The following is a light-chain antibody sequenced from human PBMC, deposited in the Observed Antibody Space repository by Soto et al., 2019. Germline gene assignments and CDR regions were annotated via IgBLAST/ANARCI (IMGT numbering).Light chain of an antibody. CDR1: QNIDKW. CDR2: DAS. J-gene: IGKJ2*01. Sequence: DIQMTQSPSTLSASVGDRVSITCRASQNIDKWLAWYQQKPQKAPKLLIFDASTLESGVPSRFSGSGSGTEFTLTISSLQPDDFATYYCQQYNSYSPYTFGQGTKLEIK. V-gene: IGKV1-5*01. CDR3: QQYNSYSPYT.